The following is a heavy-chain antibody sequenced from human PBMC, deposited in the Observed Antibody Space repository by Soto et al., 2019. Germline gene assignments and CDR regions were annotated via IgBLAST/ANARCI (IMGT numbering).Heavy chain of an antibody. CDR1: GGSVNNNY. CDR3: ARVGYNSTWHYSL. D-gene: IGHD2-2*01. CDR2: SFSSGRA. Sequence: QVQLHESGPGLVKPSETLSLTCTVSGGSVNNNYWSWIRQATGRGLEWIGYSFSSGRANYNPSLESRVTISVETSKNQLSMKLTSVTAAATAVYYCARVGYNSTWHYSLWGHGTLVAVSS. V-gene: IGHV4-59*02. J-gene: IGHJ4*01.